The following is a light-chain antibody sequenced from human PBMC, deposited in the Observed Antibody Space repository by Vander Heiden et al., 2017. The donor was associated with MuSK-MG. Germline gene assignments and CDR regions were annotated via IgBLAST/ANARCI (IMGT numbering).Light chain of an antibody. CDR3: AAWDDSLNGPNWV. CDR1: SSNIGSNT. CDR2: SNN. J-gene: IGLJ3*02. Sequence: QSVLTQPPSASGTPGQRVTISCSGNSSNIGSNTVNWYQQLPGTAPKLLIYSNNQRPSGVPDRFSGSKSGTSASLAISGLQSEDEADYYCAAWDDSLNGPNWVFGGGTKLTVL. V-gene: IGLV1-44*01.